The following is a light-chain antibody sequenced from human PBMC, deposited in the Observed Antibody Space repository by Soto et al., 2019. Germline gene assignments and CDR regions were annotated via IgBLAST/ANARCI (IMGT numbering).Light chain of an antibody. CDR2: SDN. V-gene: IGLV1-44*01. CDR1: SSNIGSNT. Sequence: QSVLTQPPSASGTPGQRVTISCSGSSSNIGSNTVNWYQQLPGTAPKLLIYSDNQRPSGVPGRFSGSKSGTSASLAFSGLQSDDEADYYCAAWDDSLTAVVFGGGTKLTVL. CDR3: AAWDDSLTAVV. J-gene: IGLJ2*01.